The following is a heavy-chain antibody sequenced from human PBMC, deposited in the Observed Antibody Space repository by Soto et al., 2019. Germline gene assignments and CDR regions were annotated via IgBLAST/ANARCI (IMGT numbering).Heavy chain of an antibody. J-gene: IGHJ4*02. CDR3: TGEGASGY. CDR1: GFIVSSYG. Sequence: QVQLVESGGGVVQPGRSLRLSCAASGFIVSSYGMHWVRQAPGKGLEWVAVISRDGGTKYYADSVKGRFAISKDNSRNALFLEMNSLRGDDMAVYYCTGEGASGYWGQGTLVTVSS. V-gene: IGHV3-30*03. D-gene: IGHD2-8*02. CDR2: ISRDGGTK.